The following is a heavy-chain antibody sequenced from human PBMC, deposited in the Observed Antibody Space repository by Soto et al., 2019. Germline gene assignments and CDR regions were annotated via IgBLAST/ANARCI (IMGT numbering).Heavy chain of an antibody. D-gene: IGHD2-15*01. Sequence: QPQLVESGGGVVQPGRSLRLSCAASGFTFSNSGIHWVRQAPGKGLEWVALISHDGNNKLYADSVKGRFTISRDNSKNTVXLQXXSLXSXXTXXXXXXXXXXXGTSCFYIDYWGQGTLVSVSS. CDR2: ISHDGNNK. J-gene: IGHJ4*02. V-gene: IGHV3-30*03. CDR1: GFTFSNSG. CDR3: XXXXXXGTSCFYIDY.